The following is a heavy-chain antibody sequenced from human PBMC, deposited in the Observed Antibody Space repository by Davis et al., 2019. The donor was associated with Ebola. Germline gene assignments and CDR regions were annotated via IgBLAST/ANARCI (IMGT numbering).Heavy chain of an antibody. J-gene: IGHJ4*02. CDR1: GFTFSSYW. CDR2: IKQDGSEQ. Sequence: GESLKISCAASGFTFSSYWMSRVRQAPGKGLEWVGNIKQDGSEQYYVDSVKGRFTISRDNAENSLSLQMNGLRAEDTAVYYCARGLSTGNSFTYWGQGTLVTVSS. V-gene: IGHV3-7*01. CDR3: ARGLSTGNSFTY. D-gene: IGHD6-13*01.